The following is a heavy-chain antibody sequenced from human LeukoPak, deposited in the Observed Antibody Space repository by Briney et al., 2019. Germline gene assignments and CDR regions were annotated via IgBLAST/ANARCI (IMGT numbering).Heavy chain of an antibody. CDR2: VDPEDGET. CDR3: ATEEKDSRSFLVDY. D-gene: IGHD6-13*01. V-gene: IGHV1-69-2*01. Sequence: GASVKVSCKASGYTFTSYYMHWVQQAPGKGLEWMGLVDPEDGETIYAEKFQGRVTITADTSTDTAYMELSSLRSEDTAVYYCATEEKDSRSFLVDYWGQGTLVTVSS. CDR1: GYTFTSYY. J-gene: IGHJ4*02.